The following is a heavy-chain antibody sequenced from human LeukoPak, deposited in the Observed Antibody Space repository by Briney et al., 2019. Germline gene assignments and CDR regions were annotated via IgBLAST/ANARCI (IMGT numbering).Heavy chain of an antibody. Sequence: GGSLRLSCAASGFSFSSYGMHWVRQAPGKGLEWVAFIRSDGSIEYYADSVKGRFTISRDNSKNTLYLQMNSLRVEDTGVYYCARGSRPVGTTRGDPFDIWGQGTMVTVSS. J-gene: IGHJ3*02. V-gene: IGHV3-30*02. CDR1: GFSFSSYG. CDR2: IRSDGSIE. CDR3: ARGSRPVGTTRGDPFDI. D-gene: IGHD1/OR15-1a*01.